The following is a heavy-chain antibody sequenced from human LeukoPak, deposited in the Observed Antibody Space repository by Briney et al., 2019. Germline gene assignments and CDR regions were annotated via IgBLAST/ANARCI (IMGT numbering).Heavy chain of an antibody. CDR2: IYYSGST. CDR1: GGSISSGYYY. J-gene: IGHJ4*02. D-gene: IGHD2-21*02. CDR3: ARAGDREVVTAISFDY. V-gene: IGHV4-30-4*01. Sequence: PSQTLSLTCTVSGGSISSGYYYWSWIRQPPGKGLEWIGYIYYSGSTYYNPSLKSRVTISVDTSKNQFSLKLSSVTAADTAVYHCARAGDREVVTAISFDYWGRGTLVTVSS.